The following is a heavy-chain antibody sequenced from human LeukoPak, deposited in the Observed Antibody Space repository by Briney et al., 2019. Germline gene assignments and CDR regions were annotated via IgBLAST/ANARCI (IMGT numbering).Heavy chain of an antibody. Sequence: PSETLSLTCTVSGGSISGHYRTWIRQPPGKGLEWIGFLFYSGRTRYNPSLRSRVTISVDTSENNFSLKLTSVTAADTAVYYCARLLDNDSSGDPDTFDMWGQGTVVTVSS. V-gene: IGHV4-59*11. CDR3: ARLLDNDSSGDPDTFDM. CDR2: LFYSGRT. D-gene: IGHD3-22*01. J-gene: IGHJ3*02. CDR1: GGSISGHY.